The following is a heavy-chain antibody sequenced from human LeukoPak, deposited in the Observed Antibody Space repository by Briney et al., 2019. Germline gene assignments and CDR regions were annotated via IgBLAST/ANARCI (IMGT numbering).Heavy chain of an antibody. CDR1: GYIFTNNY. CDR3: ARGYSSMFIDN. CDR2: IYPNTGGT. Sequence: WASVKVSCKASGYIFTNNYIHWVRQAPGQGLEWLGWIYPNTGGTKYAQQFQGWVTLTRDTSTSTAYLDLSRLKSNDTAVYYCARGYSSMFIDNWGQGTLVSVSS. J-gene: IGHJ4*02. D-gene: IGHD5-12*01. V-gene: IGHV1-2*04.